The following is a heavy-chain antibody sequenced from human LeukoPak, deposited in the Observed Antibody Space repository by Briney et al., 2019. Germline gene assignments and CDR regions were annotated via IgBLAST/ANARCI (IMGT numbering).Heavy chain of an antibody. Sequence: ASVKVSCKASGYTFTGYYMHWVRQAPGQGLEWMGWINPNSGGTYSAQKFQGRVTMTRDTSISTAYMELSRLRFDDTAVYYCARGDVDTAMVTPDYWGQGTLVTVSS. CDR1: GYTFTGYY. J-gene: IGHJ4*02. CDR2: INPNSGGT. V-gene: IGHV1-2*02. D-gene: IGHD5-18*01. CDR3: ARGDVDTAMVTPDY.